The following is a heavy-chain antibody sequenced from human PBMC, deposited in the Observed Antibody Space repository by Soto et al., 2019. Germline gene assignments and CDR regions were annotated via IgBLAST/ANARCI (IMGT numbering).Heavy chain of an antibody. CDR1: GFTVGSYQ. Sequence: EVPMAETGGGLIQPGGSLRLSCAASGFTVGSYQMSWVRQAPGKGLEWLSVLYGAGDSHYAESVKGRFTISRDNSNNVLYLQINSLRAEDTAVYYCSRGHSNGANYFESWGHGNLVTVSS. CDR3: SRGHSNGANYFES. J-gene: IGHJ4*01. CDR2: LYGAGDS. V-gene: IGHV3-53*02. D-gene: IGHD4-4*01.